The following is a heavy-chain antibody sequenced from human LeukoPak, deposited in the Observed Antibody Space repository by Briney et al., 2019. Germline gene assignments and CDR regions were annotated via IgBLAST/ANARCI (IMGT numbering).Heavy chain of an antibody. D-gene: IGHD1-26*01. CDR3: ARFQRGGYYSYGMDV. J-gene: IGHJ6*02. CDR2: VYYSGST. V-gene: IGHV4-59*01. CDR1: GDSISDYG. Sequence: PSETLSLTCTVSGDSISDYGWSWIRQPPGKGLEWMGYVYYSGSTNYNPSLKSRVPISVDSPKNQSSLKLSSVTAADTAVYYCARFQRGGYYSYGMDVWGQGTTLTVSS.